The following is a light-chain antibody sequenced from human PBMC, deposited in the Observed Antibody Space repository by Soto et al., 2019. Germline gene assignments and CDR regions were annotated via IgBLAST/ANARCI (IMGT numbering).Light chain of an antibody. CDR2: GAS. CDR1: QSVSSN. Sequence: TQSPSSLSASVGDRVTITCRASQSVSSNLAWYQQKPGQAPRLLIYGASTRATGIPARFSGSGSGTDFTLTISSLEPEDFAVYYCQQRSNWPPITFGQGTRLEI. V-gene: IGKV3-11*01. J-gene: IGKJ5*01. CDR3: QQRSNWPPIT.